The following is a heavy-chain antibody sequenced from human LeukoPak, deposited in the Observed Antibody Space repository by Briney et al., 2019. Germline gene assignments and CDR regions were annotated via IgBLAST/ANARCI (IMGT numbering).Heavy chain of an antibody. CDR2: IRSKAYGGTT. CDR1: GFTFSSYS. Sequence: GGSLRLSCAASGFTFSSYSMNWVRQAPGKGLEWVGFIRSKAYGGTTEYAASVKGRFTISRDDSKSIAYLQMNSLKTEDTAVYYCTRAEDYGDTNWFDPWGQGTLVTVSS. CDR3: TRAEDYGDTNWFDP. V-gene: IGHV3-49*04. D-gene: IGHD4-17*01. J-gene: IGHJ5*02.